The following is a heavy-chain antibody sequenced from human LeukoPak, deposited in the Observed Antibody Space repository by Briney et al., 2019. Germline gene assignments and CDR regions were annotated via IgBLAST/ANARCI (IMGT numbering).Heavy chain of an antibody. V-gene: IGHV4-4*07. Sequence: SETLSLTCTVSGGSISSYCWTWIRQSAEKKREWIGRIYSSGITHYNPSLKSRITISIDEPKNQFSLKLTSVTAADTAVYYCAREESISGWYYFGSWGQGTLVTVST. J-gene: IGHJ4*02. CDR2: IYSSGIT. CDR1: GGSISSYC. CDR3: AREESISGWYYFGS. D-gene: IGHD6-19*01.